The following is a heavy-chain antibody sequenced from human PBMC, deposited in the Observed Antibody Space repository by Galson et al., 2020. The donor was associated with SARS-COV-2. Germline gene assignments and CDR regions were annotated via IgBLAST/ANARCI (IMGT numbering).Heavy chain of an antibody. Sequence: GGSLRLSCAASGFTYDDYAMHWVRQAPGKGLEWVSGNSWNSGSIGYADSVKGRFTISRDNAKNSLYLQMNSLRAEDTALYYCAKGKSYYYDSSGTFDYWGQGTLVTVSS. CDR1: GFTYDDYA. CDR2: NSWNSGSI. D-gene: IGHD3-22*01. CDR3: AKGKSYYYDSSGTFDY. V-gene: IGHV3-9*01. J-gene: IGHJ4*02.